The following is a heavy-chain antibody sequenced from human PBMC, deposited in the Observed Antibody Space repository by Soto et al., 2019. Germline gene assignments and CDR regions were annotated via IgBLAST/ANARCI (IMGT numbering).Heavy chain of an antibody. CDR1: GFTFSSYG. CDR2: ISYDGSNK. D-gene: IGHD4-17*01. V-gene: IGHV3-30*18. J-gene: IGHJ4*02. Sequence: QVQLVESGGGVVQPGRSLRLSCAASGFTFSSYGMNWVRQAPGKGLEWVAVISYDGSNKYYADSVKGRFTISRDNSKNTLYLQMNSLRAEDTAVYYCAKVVDGDYVDYWGQGTLVTVSS. CDR3: AKVVDGDYVDY.